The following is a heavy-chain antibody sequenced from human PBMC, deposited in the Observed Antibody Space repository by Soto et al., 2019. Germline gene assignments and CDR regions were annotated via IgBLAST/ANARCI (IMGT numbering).Heavy chain of an antibody. CDR1: VFTVSSNY. V-gene: IGHV3-53*02. D-gene: IGHD6-19*01. Sequence: EVQLVETGGGLIQPGGSLRLSCAASVFTVSSNYMSWVRQAPGKGLEWVSVIYSGGSTYYADSVKGRFTISRDNSKNTLYLQMNSLRAEDTAVYYCARENGVAVAGTRWYYYYGMDVWGQGTTVTVSS. CDR3: ARENGVAVAGTRWYYYYGMDV. J-gene: IGHJ6*02. CDR2: IYSGGST.